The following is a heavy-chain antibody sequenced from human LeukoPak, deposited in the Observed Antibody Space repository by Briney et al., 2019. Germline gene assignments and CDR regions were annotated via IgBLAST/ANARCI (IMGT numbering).Heavy chain of an antibody. CDR3: ARDIVATILINFDY. D-gene: IGHD5-12*01. CDR1: GYTFTGYY. V-gene: IGHV1-2*02. J-gene: IGHJ4*02. Sequence: GASVKVFCKASGYTFTGYYMHWVRQAPGQGLEWMGWINPNSGGTNYAQKFQGRVTMTRDTSISTAYMELSRLRSDDTAVYYCARDIVATILINFDYWGQGTLVTVSS. CDR2: INPNSGGT.